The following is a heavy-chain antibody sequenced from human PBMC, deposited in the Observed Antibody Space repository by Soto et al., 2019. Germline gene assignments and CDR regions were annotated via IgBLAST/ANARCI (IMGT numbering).Heavy chain of an antibody. J-gene: IGHJ4*02. CDR3: ASSSSWYSEFCFDY. CDR2: ISSSSSYI. CDR1: GFTFSSYS. D-gene: IGHD6-13*01. Sequence: GGSLRLSCAASGFTFSSYSMNWVRQAPGKGLEWVSSISSSSSYIYYADSVKGRFTISRDNAKNSLYLQMNSLRAEDTAVYYCASSSSWYSEFCFDYWGQGTLVTVS. V-gene: IGHV3-21*01.